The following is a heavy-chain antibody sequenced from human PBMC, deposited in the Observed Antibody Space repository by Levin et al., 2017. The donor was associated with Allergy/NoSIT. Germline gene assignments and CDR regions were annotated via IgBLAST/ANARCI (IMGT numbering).Heavy chain of an antibody. D-gene: IGHD5-18*01. CDR3: GKGRGYSYVHDGMDV. CDR1: GFNFDDYA. CDR2: VSWNSGNI. J-gene: IGHJ6*02. Sequence: GGSLRLSCAASGFNFDDYAMHWVRQAPGKGLEWLSGVSWNSGNIVYADSVKGRFTISRDNAKNLLYLQMNSLRVEDTALYYCGKGRGYSYVHDGMDVWGHGTTVTVSS. V-gene: IGHV3-9*01.